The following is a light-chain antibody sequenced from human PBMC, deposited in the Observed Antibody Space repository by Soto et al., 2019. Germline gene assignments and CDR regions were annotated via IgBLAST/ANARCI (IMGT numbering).Light chain of an antibody. CDR3: AAWDDSLIGPV. V-gene: IGLV1-44*01. CDR1: SSNVAINP. J-gene: IGLJ3*02. Sequence: QSVLTQPPSVSGTPGQRVTISCSGSSSNVAINPVNWYQHLPGAAPKLLIYNNNRRPSGVPDRFSGAKSGTSASLAISGLQSDDETDYYCAAWDDSLIGPVFGGGTKVTVL. CDR2: NNN.